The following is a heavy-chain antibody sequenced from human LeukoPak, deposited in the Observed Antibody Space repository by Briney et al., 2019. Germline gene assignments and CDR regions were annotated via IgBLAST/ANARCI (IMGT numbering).Heavy chain of an antibody. Sequence: PGGSLRLSCAASGFTFSSYSMNWVRQAPGKGLEWVSSISSSSSYIYYADSVKGRFTISRDNAKNSLYLQMNSLRAEDTAVYYCAREEEVSGGYLNIYWGQGTLVTVSS. CDR1: GFTFSSYS. CDR2: ISSSSSYI. V-gene: IGHV3-21*01. D-gene: IGHD3-22*01. CDR3: AREEEVSGGYLNIY. J-gene: IGHJ4*02.